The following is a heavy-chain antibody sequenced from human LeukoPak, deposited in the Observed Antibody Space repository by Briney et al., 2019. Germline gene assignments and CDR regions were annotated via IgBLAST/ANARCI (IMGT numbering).Heavy chain of an antibody. V-gene: IGHV4-34*01. D-gene: IGHD2-2*01. Sequence: SETLSLTGAVYGGSFSGYYWSWIRQPPGKGLEWIGEINHSGSTNYNPSLKSRVTISVYTSKNQFSLKLSSVTAADTAVYYCARRYQLPPYFYYGMDVWGKGTTVTVSS. J-gene: IGHJ6*04. CDR3: ARRYQLPPYFYYGMDV. CDR1: GGSFSGYY. CDR2: INHSGST.